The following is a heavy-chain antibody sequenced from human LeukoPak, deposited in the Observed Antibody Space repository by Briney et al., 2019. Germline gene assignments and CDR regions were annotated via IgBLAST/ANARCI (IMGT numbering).Heavy chain of an antibody. D-gene: IGHD3-22*01. V-gene: IGHV3-23*01. CDR2: ISGSGGST. Sequence: PGGSLRLSCAASGFTFSSYAMSWVRQAPGKGLEWVSAISGSGGSTYYADSVKGRFTISRDNSKNTLYLQMNSLRAEDTAVYYCAKEAFTMIVVDPYYFDYWGQGTLVTVSS. CDR3: AKEAFTMIVVDPYYFDY. J-gene: IGHJ4*02. CDR1: GFTFSSYA.